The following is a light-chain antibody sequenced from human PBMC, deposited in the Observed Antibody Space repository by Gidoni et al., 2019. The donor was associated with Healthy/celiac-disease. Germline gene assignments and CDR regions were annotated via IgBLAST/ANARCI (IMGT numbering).Light chain of an antibody. CDR3: QQANSFPFT. V-gene: IGKV1-12*01. Sequence: IQMTNSPSSVSASVADRVTITCRASQGISSCIAWYQQKPGNAPKLLIYAASSLQSGVPSRFSGSGSGTDFTLTISSLQPEDFATYYCQQANSFPFTFGPGTKVDIK. CDR1: QGISSC. J-gene: IGKJ3*01. CDR2: AAS.